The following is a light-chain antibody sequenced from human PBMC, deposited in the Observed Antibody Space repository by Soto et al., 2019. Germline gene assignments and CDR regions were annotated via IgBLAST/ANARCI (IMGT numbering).Light chain of an antibody. V-gene: IGKV3-15*01. CDR3: QQYHNWPPWT. J-gene: IGKJ1*01. Sequence: EIVMTQSPATLSVSPGERATLSCRASQNIRSNLAWYQQIPGQAPMLLIHGASTRATGIPARFSGSGSGTEFTLTISGLQSEDYAVYYCQQYHNWPPWTFGQGTKVEI. CDR1: QNIRSN. CDR2: GAS.